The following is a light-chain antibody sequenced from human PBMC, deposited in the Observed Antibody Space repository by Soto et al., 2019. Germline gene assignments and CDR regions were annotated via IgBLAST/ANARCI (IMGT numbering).Light chain of an antibody. Sequence: EIVMTQSPATLSVSPGERATLSCRASQTVGGNLAWYQQKPGQAPRLLIYGASTRATGISARFSGSGSGTEFALTISYLQSEDCAVYYCQQYNKWPLTFGGGTKVEIK. CDR2: GAS. J-gene: IGKJ4*01. V-gene: IGKV3-15*01. CDR1: QTVGGN. CDR3: QQYNKWPLT.